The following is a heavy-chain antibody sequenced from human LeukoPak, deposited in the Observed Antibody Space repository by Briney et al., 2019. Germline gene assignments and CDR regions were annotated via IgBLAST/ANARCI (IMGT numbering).Heavy chain of an antibody. CDR3: VKDRSIAAPNNDFFDS. CDR2: ISSNGATT. Sequence: GGSLRLSCSASGFTFNRFYLHWVRQAPGKGLEFVSHISSNGATTYYTDSVKGRFTTSRDNSKDTLYLQMSSLRADDTAVYYCVKDRSIAAPNNDFFDSWGQGALVTVSS. J-gene: IGHJ4*02. D-gene: IGHD6-6*01. CDR1: GFTFNRFY. V-gene: IGHV3-64D*06.